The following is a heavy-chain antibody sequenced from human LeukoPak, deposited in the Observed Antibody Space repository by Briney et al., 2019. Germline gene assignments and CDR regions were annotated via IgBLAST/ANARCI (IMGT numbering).Heavy chain of an antibody. D-gene: IGHD1-26*01. CDR3: ARDRGGSYVFDY. Sequence: LETLSLTCTVSGGSISSYYWSWIRQPPGKGLEWIGYIYYSGSTNYNPSLKSRVTISVDTSKNQFSLKLSSVTAADTAVYYCARDRGGSYVFDYWGQGTLVTVSS. CDR2: IYYSGST. V-gene: IGHV4-59*01. CDR1: GGSISSYY. J-gene: IGHJ4*02.